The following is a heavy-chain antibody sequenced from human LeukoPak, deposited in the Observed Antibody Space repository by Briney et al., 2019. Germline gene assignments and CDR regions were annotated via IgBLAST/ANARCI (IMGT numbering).Heavy chain of an antibody. J-gene: IGHJ4*02. CDR2: IHTSGST. D-gene: IGHD3-22*01. V-gene: IGHV4-4*07. Sequence: SETLSLTCTVSGDSISSYYWSWIRQPAGKGLEWIGRIHTSGSTDYNPSLKSRVTMSVDTSKNQFSLKLSSVTAADTAVYYCARESKSYDGSGYYHDYWGQGPLVTVSS. CDR1: GDSISSYY. CDR3: ARESKSYDGSGYYHDY.